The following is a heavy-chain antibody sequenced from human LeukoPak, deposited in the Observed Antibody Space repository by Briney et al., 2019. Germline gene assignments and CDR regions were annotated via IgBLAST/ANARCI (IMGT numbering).Heavy chain of an antibody. D-gene: IGHD2-21*02. Sequence: SETLSLTCAVYGGSLSYYYWSWIRQPPEKGLEWIGEINRSGSTNYNPSLKSRVSISVDTSKNQFSLKLSSVTAADTAVCYCARGGFYCGDDCYVDYWGQGTLVTVSS. CDR3: ARGGFYCGDDCYVDY. CDR2: INRSGST. J-gene: IGHJ4*02. V-gene: IGHV4-34*01. CDR1: GGSLSYYY.